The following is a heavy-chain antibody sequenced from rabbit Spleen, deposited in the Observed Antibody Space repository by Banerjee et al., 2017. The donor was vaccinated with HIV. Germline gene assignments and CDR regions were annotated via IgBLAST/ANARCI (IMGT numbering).Heavy chain of an antibody. J-gene: IGHJ4*01. Sequence: QEQVTETGGGLVQPGGSLTLSCKASGFDFTNYYITWVRQAPGKGLEWIGIIYAAKGSTDYASWVNGRFTISKTSSTTVTLQMTSLTAADTATYFCARGSATMTMVITGYYLGLWGPGTLVTV. V-gene: IGHV1S45*01. CDR2: IYAAKGST. CDR1: GFDFTNYY. D-gene: IGHD2-1*01. CDR3: ARGSATMTMVITGYYLGL.